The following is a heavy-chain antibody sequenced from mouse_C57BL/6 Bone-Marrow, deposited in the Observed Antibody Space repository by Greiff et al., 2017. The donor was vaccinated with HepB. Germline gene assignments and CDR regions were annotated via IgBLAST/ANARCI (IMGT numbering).Heavy chain of an antibody. V-gene: IGHV5-4*01. Sequence: EVQVVESGGGLVKPGGSLKLSCAASGFTFSSYAMSWVRQTPEKRLEWVATISDGGSYTYYPDNVKGRFTISRDNAKNNLYLQMSHLKSEDTAMYYCAREDYGSSYYAMDYWGQGTSVTVSS. J-gene: IGHJ4*01. CDR3: AREDYGSSYYAMDY. CDR2: ISDGGSYT. CDR1: GFTFSSYA. D-gene: IGHD1-1*01.